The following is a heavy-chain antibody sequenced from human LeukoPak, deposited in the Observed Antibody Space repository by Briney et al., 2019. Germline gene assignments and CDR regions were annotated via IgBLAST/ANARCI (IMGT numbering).Heavy chain of an antibody. D-gene: IGHD3-9*01. J-gene: IGHJ3*02. V-gene: IGHV4-34*01. Sequence: SETLSLTCAVYGGSFSGYYWSWIRQPPGKGLEWIGEINHSGSTNYNPSLKSRVTISVDTSKNQFSLKLSSVTAADTAVYYCARSPDPLTPHPAFDIWGQGTMVTVSS. CDR2: INHSGST. CDR3: ARSPDPLTPHPAFDI. CDR1: GGSFSGYY.